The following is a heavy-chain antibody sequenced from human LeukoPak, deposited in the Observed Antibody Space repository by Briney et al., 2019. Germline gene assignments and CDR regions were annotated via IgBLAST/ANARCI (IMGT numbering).Heavy chain of an antibody. CDR2: INPNGGNI. V-gene: IGHV1-46*01. Sequence: ASVKVSCKASGYTFTGYYMHWVRQAPGQGLEWVGLINPNGGNIGYAQRFQGRVTVTTDTSTSTVYMELNSLGSEDTAVYYCARERRTWGEDFWGQGTLVTVSS. CDR1: GYTFTGYY. D-gene: IGHD3-16*01. CDR3: ARERRTWGEDF. J-gene: IGHJ4*02.